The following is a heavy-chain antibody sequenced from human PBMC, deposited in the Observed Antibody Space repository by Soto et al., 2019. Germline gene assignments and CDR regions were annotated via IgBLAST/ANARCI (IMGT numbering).Heavy chain of an antibody. V-gene: IGHV3-74*01. Sequence: EVQLVESGGGLVQPGGSLRLSCAASEFTFSGRSVHWVRQAPGKGLVWVSGIDKVGTDSTYADSVKGRFTSSRDNAKNTVYLQLNRLRVEDTAVYYCARGWFGPDVWGKGTTVTVSS. CDR1: EFTFSGRS. CDR2: IDKVGTDS. D-gene: IGHD3-10*01. CDR3: ARGWFGPDV. J-gene: IGHJ6*03.